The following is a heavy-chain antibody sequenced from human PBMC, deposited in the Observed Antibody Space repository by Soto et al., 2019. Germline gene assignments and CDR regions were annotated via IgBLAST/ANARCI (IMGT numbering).Heavy chain of an antibody. CDR1: GYTFTSYF. CDR3: ARDLAYCGGDCPQTYYYYYGMDV. J-gene: IGHJ6*02. CDR2: INPSGGST. V-gene: IGHV1-46*01. Sequence: GASVKVSCKASGYTFTSYFMHWVRQAPGQGLEWMGIINPSGGSTSYAQKFQGRVIMTRDTSTSTDYMELSSLRSEDTAVYYCARDLAYCGGDCPQTYYYYYGMDVWGQGTTVTVSS. D-gene: IGHD2-21*02.